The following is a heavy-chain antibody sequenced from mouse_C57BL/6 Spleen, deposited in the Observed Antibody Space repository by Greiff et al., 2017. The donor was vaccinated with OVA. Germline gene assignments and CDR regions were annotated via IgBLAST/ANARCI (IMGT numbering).Heavy chain of an antibody. CDR1: GFTFSSYA. Sequence: EVKLMESGGGLVKPGGSLKLSCAASGFTFSSYAMSWVRQTPEKRLEWVATISDGGSYTYYPANVKGRFTISRDNAKNNLYLQMSHLNAEYTAMYYCARGDYGNLAWFAYWGQGTLVTVSA. D-gene: IGHD2-1*01. CDR3: ARGDYGNLAWFAY. V-gene: IGHV5-4*03. CDR2: ISDGGSYT. J-gene: IGHJ3*01.